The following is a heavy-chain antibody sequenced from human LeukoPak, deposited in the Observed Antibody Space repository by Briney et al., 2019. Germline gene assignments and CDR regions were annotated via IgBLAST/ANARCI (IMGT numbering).Heavy chain of an antibody. D-gene: IGHD1-26*01. CDR2: IKEDGSSK. V-gene: IGHV3-7*04. CDR1: GFTFSNYW. Sequence: GGSLRLSCAASGFTFSNYWMSWIRQAPGRGLEWVANIKEDGSSKNYVDSVQGRFTISRDNAKKAPYLQMNSLGAEDTAVYYCGREIPGGTTSLDCWGQGTLVTVSS. J-gene: IGHJ4*02. CDR3: GREIPGGTTSLDC.